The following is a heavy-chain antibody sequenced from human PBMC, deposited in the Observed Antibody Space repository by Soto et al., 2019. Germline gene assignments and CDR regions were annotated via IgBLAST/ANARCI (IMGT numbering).Heavy chain of an antibody. Sequence: QVQLVESGGGVVQPGRSLRLSCAASGFTFSSYAMHWVRQAPGKGLEWVAVISYDGSNKYYADSVKGRFTISRDNSKNTLYLQMYSLRADDTAVYYCTRASEYSSACDYWGQGTLVTVSS. CDR1: GFTFSSYA. V-gene: IGHV3-30-3*01. D-gene: IGHD6-6*01. J-gene: IGHJ4*02. CDR3: TRASEYSSACDY. CDR2: ISYDGSNK.